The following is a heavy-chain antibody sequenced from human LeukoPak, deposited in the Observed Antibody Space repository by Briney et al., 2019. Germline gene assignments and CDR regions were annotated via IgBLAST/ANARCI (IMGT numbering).Heavy chain of an antibody. CDR1: GYTFTGYY. V-gene: IGHV1-2*02. CDR3: ARPSRDSSSWYNWFDP. J-gene: IGHJ5*02. CDR2: INPNSGGT. Sequence: ASVKVSCKASGYTFTGYYMHWVRQAPGQGLEWMGWINPNSGGTNYAQKFQGRVTMTRDTSISTAYMELSRLRSDDTAVYYCARPSRDSSSWYNWFDPWGQGTLVTVSS. D-gene: IGHD6-13*01.